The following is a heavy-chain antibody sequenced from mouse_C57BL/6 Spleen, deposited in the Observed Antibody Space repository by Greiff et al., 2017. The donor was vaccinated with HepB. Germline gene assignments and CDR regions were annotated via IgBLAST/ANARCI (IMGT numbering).Heavy chain of an antibody. CDR2: IYPGSGNT. Sequence: QVQLQQSGAELVRPGASVKLSCKASGYAFTDYYINWVKQRPGQGLEWIARIYPGSGNTYYNEKFKGKATLTAEKSSSTAYMQLSSLTSEDSAVYFCARGDDGYYVGFDYWGQGTTLTVSS. CDR3: ARGDDGYYVGFDY. CDR1: GYAFTDYY. J-gene: IGHJ2*01. D-gene: IGHD2-3*01. V-gene: IGHV1-76*01.